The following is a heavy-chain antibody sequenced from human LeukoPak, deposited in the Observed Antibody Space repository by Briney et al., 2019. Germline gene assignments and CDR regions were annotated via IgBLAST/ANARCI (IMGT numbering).Heavy chain of an antibody. D-gene: IGHD1-20*01. J-gene: IGHJ4*02. Sequence: GGSLRLSCTVSRLTLDDYTMHWVRQTPGKGLKWVSLLSGDGITTYYADSVKGRFTISRDNSKNSLFLQMNGLRTEDTALYYCAKDRKTRSISGGIEYWGQGTLVTVSS. CDR1: RLTLDDYT. CDR3: AKDRKTRSISGGIEY. V-gene: IGHV3-43*02. CDR2: LSGDGITT.